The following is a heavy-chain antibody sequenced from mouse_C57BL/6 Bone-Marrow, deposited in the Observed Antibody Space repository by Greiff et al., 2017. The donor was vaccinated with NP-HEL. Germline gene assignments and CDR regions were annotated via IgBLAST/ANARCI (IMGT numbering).Heavy chain of an antibody. V-gene: IGHV1-64*01. CDR1: GYTFTSYW. CDR3: ARRSGTFLFDY. CDR2: IHPNSGST. J-gene: IGHJ2*01. D-gene: IGHD4-1*01. Sequence: QVQLQQPGAELVKPGASVKLSCKASGYTFTSYWMHWVKQRPGQGLEWIGMIHPNSGSTNYNEKFKSKATLTVDKSSSTAYMQLSSLTSEDSAVYYCARRSGTFLFDYWGQGTTLTVSS.